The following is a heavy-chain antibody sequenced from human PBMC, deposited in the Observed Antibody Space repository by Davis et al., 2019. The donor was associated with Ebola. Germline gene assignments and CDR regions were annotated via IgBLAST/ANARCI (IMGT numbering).Heavy chain of an antibody. V-gene: IGHV4-4*02. CDR1: GDSISSSNW. D-gene: IGHD3-10*01. J-gene: IGHJ4*02. CDR3: ARDRVGFGELWY. CDR2: IFHGGTT. Sequence: MPSETLSLTCAVSGDSISSSNWWSWVRQPPGKGLEWIGEIFHGGTTNYNPSLKSRVIMSVDKSKNQFSLKLTSVTAADTAVYYCARDRVGFGELWYWGQGTLVTVSS.